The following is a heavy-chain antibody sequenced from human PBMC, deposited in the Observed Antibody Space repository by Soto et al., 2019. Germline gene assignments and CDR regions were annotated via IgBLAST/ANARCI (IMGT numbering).Heavy chain of an antibody. CDR1: GFTFSEHY. CDR3: ARFYCDSSGYLPSPYYYYYGMDV. J-gene: IGHJ6*02. Sequence: GGSLRLSCAASGFTFSEHYMDWVRQGPGMGLEWLGRIRNKADSSTTEYAASVKGRFTISRDDSKNSLYLQMNSLRAEGTAVYYCARFYCDSSGYLPSPYYYYYGMDVWGQGTTVTVSS. CDR2: IRNKADSSTT. V-gene: IGHV3-72*01. D-gene: IGHD3-22*01.